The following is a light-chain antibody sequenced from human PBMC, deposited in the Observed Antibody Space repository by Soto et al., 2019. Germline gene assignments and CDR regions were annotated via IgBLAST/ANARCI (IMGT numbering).Light chain of an antibody. CDR2: GAS. V-gene: IGKV3-20*01. Sequence: EIVMTHSPVTLSVSPRERATFSCRASQSINTNLAWFQLKPGQAPRLLIYGASSRATGVPDRFSGGGSGTDFTLTISRLEPEDFAVYYCQQFSSYPLTFGGGTKVDIK. J-gene: IGKJ4*02. CDR3: QQFSSYPLT. CDR1: QSINTN.